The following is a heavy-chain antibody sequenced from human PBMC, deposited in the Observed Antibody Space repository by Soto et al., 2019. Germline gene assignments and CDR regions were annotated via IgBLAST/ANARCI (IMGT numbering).Heavy chain of an antibody. CDR1: GFTFSDYY. CDR2: ISSSGSTI. CDR3: ATEMTTVIRGAFDI. Sequence: GGSLRLSCAASGFTFSDYYMSWIRQAPGKGLEWVSYISSSGSTIYYADSVKGRFTISRDNAKNSLYLQMNSLRAEDTAVYYCATEMTTVIRGAFDIWGQGTMVTVSS. V-gene: IGHV3-11*01. D-gene: IGHD4-17*01. J-gene: IGHJ3*02.